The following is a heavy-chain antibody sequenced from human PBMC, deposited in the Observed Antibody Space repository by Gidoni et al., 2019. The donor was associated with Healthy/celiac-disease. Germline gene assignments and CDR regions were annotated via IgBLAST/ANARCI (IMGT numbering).Heavy chain of an antibody. J-gene: IGHJ4*02. CDR2: IKQDGIEK. D-gene: IGHD2-2*01. Sequence: EVQLVESGGGLVQPGGSLRHSGAASGLTFSSYWMSWVRQAPGKGLERVANIKQDGIEKYYVDSVKGRFTSSRDNAKNSLYLQMNSLRAEDTAVYYCARDGEYQLLLSYWGQGTLVTVSS. CDR3: ARDGEYQLLLSY. V-gene: IGHV3-7*04. CDR1: GLTFSSYW.